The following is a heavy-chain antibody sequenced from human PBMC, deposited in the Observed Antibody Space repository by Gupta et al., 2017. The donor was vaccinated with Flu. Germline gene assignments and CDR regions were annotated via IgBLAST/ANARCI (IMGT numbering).Heavy chain of an antibody. CDR2: INAGNGNT. Sequence: APGQRLEWMGWINAGNGNTKYSQKFQGRVTITRDTSASTAYMELSSLRAEDTAVYYCAREYSSSSLGWYFDLWGRGTLVTVSS. V-gene: IGHV1-3*01. D-gene: IGHD6-6*01. J-gene: IGHJ2*01. CDR3: AREYSSSSLGWYFDL.